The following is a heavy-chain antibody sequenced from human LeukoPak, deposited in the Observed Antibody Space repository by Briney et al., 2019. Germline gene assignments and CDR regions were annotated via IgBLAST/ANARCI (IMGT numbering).Heavy chain of an antibody. Sequence: PGGSLRLSCAASGFTFSSYWMSWVRQAPGKGLEWVANIKQDGSEKYYVDSVKGRFTISRDNAKNSLYLQMNSLRAEDTAVYYCARVPGSSWPEYFQHWGQGTLVTVSS. CDR3: ARVPGSSWPEYFQH. V-gene: IGHV3-7*01. J-gene: IGHJ1*01. D-gene: IGHD6-13*01. CDR1: GFTFSSYW. CDR2: IKQDGSEK.